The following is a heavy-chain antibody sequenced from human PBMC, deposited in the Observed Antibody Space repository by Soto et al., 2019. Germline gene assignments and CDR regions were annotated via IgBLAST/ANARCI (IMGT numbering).Heavy chain of an antibody. V-gene: IGHV4-61*08. CDR1: GGSISSGDYY. Sequence: SETLSLTCSVSGGSISSGDYYWNWIRQPPGKGLEWIGEIYHSGSTNYNPSLKSRVTISVDTSKNQFSLKLSSVTAADTAVYYCARDRGLGSGWYGWFDPWGQGTLVTVSS. J-gene: IGHJ5*02. CDR3: ARDRGLGSGWYGWFDP. D-gene: IGHD6-19*01. CDR2: IYHSGST.